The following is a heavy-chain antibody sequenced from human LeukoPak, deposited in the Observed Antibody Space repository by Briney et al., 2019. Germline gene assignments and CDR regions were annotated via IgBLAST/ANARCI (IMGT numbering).Heavy chain of an antibody. CDR1: GFTFSSYA. D-gene: IGHD3-10*01. CDR3: AKGFGELLHSCFDC. V-gene: IGHV3-23*01. Sequence: GGSLRLSCAASGFTFSSYAMNWVRQAPGKGLEGVSVIGGRGGGTYYADSVKGRFTISRDNSKDTLYLQMNSLRAEDTAVCCAKGFGELLHSCFDCWGQGTLVTVSS. J-gene: IGHJ4*02. CDR2: IGGRGGGT.